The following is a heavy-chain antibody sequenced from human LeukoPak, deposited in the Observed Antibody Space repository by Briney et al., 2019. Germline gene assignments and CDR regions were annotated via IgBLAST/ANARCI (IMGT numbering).Heavy chain of an antibody. J-gene: IGHJ5*02. V-gene: IGHV4-4*02. D-gene: IGHD6-13*01. Sequence: SETLSLTCAVSGGSITSGNWWTWVRQPPGKGLEWIGEVYHSGATNYNPSLKTRVTISVDKSKNEFSLALTSLNAADTAVYYCARGVPAAGAEWFDPWGQGSLVTVSS. CDR2: VYHSGAT. CDR3: ARGVPAAGAEWFDP. CDR1: GGSITSGNW.